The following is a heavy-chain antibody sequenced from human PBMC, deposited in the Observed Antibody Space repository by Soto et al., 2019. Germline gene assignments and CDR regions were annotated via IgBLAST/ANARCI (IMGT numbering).Heavy chain of an antibody. Sequence: ASVKVSCKVSGYTLTELSMHWVRQAPGKGLEWMGGFDPEDGETIYAQKFQGRVTMTEDTSTDTAYMELSSLRSEDTAVYYCATAVGVPVPPYYYYMDVWGKGTTVTVSS. CDR2: FDPEDGET. CDR1: GYTLTELS. J-gene: IGHJ6*03. CDR3: ATAVGVPVPPYYYYMDV. D-gene: IGHD2-15*01. V-gene: IGHV1-24*01.